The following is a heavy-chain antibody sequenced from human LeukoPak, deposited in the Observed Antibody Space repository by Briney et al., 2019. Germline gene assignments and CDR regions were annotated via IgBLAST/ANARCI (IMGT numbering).Heavy chain of an antibody. V-gene: IGHV3-23*01. D-gene: IGHD5-18*01. J-gene: IGHJ4*02. Sequence: GSLRLSCEASGFTFGSHALYWVRQAPGKGLEWVAGIFGSGGSPHYADPVKGRFTISRDNSRNTVYLQINSLRAEDTAVYYCGKTTVGYSSGQKPAWPVDYWGQGTLVTVSS. CDR2: IFGSGGSP. CDR1: GFTFGSHA. CDR3: GKTTVGYSSGQKPAWPVDY.